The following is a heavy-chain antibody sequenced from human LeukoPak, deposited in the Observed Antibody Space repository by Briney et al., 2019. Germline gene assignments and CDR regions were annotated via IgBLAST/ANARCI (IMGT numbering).Heavy chain of an antibody. CDR1: GYSISSGYY. CDR2: TYHSGST. CDR3: ARHAPGYSSSWYPLGAFDI. J-gene: IGHJ3*02. V-gene: IGHV4-38-2*01. D-gene: IGHD6-13*01. Sequence: TSETLSLTCAVSGYSISSGYYWGWIRQPPGKGLEWIGSTYHSGSTYYTPSLKSRVTISVDTSKNQFSLKLSSVTAADTAVYYCARHAPGYSSSWYPLGAFDIWGQGTMVTVSS.